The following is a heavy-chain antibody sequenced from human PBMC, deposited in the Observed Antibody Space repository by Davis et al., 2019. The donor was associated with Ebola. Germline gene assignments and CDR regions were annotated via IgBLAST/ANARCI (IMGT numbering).Heavy chain of an antibody. Sequence: SVKVSCKASGFTFTSSAVQWVRQARGQRLEWIGWIVVGSGNTNYAQKFQERVTITRDMSTSTAYMELSSLRSEDTAVYYCAADRDIVVVPAAMPYGFVGYYMDVWGKGTTVTVSS. D-gene: IGHD2-2*01. CDR2: IVVGSGNT. V-gene: IGHV1-58*01. CDR1: GFTFTSSA. CDR3: AADRDIVVVPAAMPYGFVGYYMDV. J-gene: IGHJ6*03.